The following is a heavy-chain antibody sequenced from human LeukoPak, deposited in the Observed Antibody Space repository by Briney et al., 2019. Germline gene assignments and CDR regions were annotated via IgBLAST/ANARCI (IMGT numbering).Heavy chain of an antibody. D-gene: IGHD3-16*02. CDR3: AGRMGVWGSYRFYYYYYMDV. V-gene: IGHV4-34*01. Sequence: SETLSLTCAVNGGSFSGYSWSWIRQPPGKGLEWIGEINHSGSTNYNPSLKSRVTISVDTSKNQFSLKLSSVTAADTAVYSCAGRMGVWGSYRFYYYYYMDVWGKGTTVTISS. CDR2: INHSGST. J-gene: IGHJ6*03. CDR1: GGSFSGYS.